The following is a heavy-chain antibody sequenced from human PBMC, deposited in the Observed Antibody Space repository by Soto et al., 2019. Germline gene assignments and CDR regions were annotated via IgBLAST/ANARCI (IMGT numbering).Heavy chain of an antibody. CDR3: TRGDTEQLDYYYYGMDV. J-gene: IGHJ6*02. V-gene: IGHV3-49*04. Sequence: QPGGSLRLSCTASGFTFGDYAMSWVRQAPGKGLEWVGFIRSKAYGGTTEYAASVKGRFTISRDDSKSIAYLQMNSLKTEDTAVYYCTRGDTEQLDYYYYGMDVWGQGTTVTVSS. D-gene: IGHD6-6*01. CDR1: GFTFGDYA. CDR2: IRSKAYGGTT.